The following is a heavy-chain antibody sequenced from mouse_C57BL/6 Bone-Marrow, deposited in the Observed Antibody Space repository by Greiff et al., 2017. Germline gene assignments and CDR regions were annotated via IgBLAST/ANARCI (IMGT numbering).Heavy chain of an antibody. CDR1: GYAFSSYW. D-gene: IGHD1-1*01. CDR3: ARGGVYYGSRHWYFDV. J-gene: IGHJ1*03. Sequence: QVQLQQSGAELVKPGASVKISCKASGYAFSSYWMNWVKQRPGKGLEWIGQIYPGDGDTNYNGKFKGKATLTADKSFSTAYMQLSSLTSEDSAVYFCARGGVYYGSRHWYFDVWGTGTTVTVSS. V-gene: IGHV1-80*01. CDR2: IYPGDGDT.